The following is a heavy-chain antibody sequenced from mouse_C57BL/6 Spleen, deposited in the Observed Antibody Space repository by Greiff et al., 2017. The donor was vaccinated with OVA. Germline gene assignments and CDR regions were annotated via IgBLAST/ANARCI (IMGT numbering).Heavy chain of an antibody. CDR2: IYPNYGST. V-gene: IGHV1-39*01. CDR1: GYSFTDYY. CDR3: ARSDSNNYFDD. J-gene: IGHJ2*01. Sequence: VQLQQSGPELVKPGASVKISCKASGYSFTDYYMNWVKQSTGKSLEWIGVIYPNYGSTNYNQKFKGKATLTVDQSSSTAYMQLNSLTSEDSAVYYCARSDSNNYFDDWGKGTTLTVSA. D-gene: IGHD2-5*01.